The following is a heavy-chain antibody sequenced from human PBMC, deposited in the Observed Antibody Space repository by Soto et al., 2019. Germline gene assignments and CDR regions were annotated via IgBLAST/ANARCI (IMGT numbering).Heavy chain of an antibody. CDR1: GGTFSSYA. CDR2: IIPIFGTA. V-gene: IGHV1-69*13. J-gene: IGHJ6*02. Sequence: SVKVSCKASGGTFSSYAISWVRQAPGQGLEWMGGIIPIFGTANYAQKFQGRVTITADESTSTAYMELSSLRSEDTAVYYCARDVRSITIFGVAKDGYYYGMDVWGQGTTVTSP. CDR3: ARDVRSITIFGVAKDGYYYGMDV. D-gene: IGHD3-3*01.